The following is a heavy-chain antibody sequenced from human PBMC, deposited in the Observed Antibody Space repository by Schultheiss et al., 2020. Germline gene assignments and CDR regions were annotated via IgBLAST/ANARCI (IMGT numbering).Heavy chain of an antibody. D-gene: IGHD5-12*01. Sequence: GGSLRLSCAASGFTFSSYAMSWVRQAPGKGLEWVSVIYSGGSTYYADSVQGRFTISRDNSKNTVYLQMNSLRAEDTAVYYCAKAYGSYNVDVVADVGWGQGTLVTVSS. CDR2: IYSGGST. V-gene: IGHV3-23*03. CDR3: AKAYGSYNVDVVADVG. J-gene: IGHJ4*02. CDR1: GFTFSSYA.